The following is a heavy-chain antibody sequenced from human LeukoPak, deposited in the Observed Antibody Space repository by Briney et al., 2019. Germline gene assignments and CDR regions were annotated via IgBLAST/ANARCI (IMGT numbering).Heavy chain of an antibody. V-gene: IGHV4-59*01. CDR2: IYYSGST. CDR3: ARTNYYGSGDV. D-gene: IGHD3-10*01. CDR1: GGSISSYY. J-gene: IGHJ6*04. Sequence: PSETLSLTCTVSGGSISSYYWSWIRQPPGKGLEWIGYIYYSGSTNYNPSLKSRVTISVDTSKNQFSLKLTSVTAADTAVYYCARTNYYGSGDVWGKGTTVTISS.